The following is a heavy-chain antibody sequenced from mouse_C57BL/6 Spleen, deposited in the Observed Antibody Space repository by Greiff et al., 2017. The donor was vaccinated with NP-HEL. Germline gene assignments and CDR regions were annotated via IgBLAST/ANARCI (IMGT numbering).Heavy chain of an antibody. CDR1: GFTFSDYG. Sequence: VQLKESGGGLVKPGGSLKLSCAASGFTFSDYGMHWVRQAPEKGLEWVAYISSGSSTIYYADTVKGRFTISRDNAKNTLFLQMTSLRSEDTAMYYCARSTLGRDFDYWGQGTTLTVSS. D-gene: IGHD4-1*01. J-gene: IGHJ2*01. CDR3: ARSTLGRDFDY. CDR2: ISSGSSTI. V-gene: IGHV5-17*01.